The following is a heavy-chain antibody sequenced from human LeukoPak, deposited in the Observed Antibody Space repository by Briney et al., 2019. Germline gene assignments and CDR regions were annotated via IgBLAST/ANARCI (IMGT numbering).Heavy chain of an antibody. Sequence: SGGSLRLSCAASGFTFSSYAMSWVRQAPGKGLEGFSAISGSGGSTYYADSVKGRFTISRDNSKNTLYLQMNSLRAEDTAVYYCAKGTVVVITNGYYFDYWGQGTLVTVSS. D-gene: IGHD3-22*01. CDR1: GFTFSSYA. CDR2: ISGSGGST. J-gene: IGHJ4*02. CDR3: AKGTVVVITNGYYFDY. V-gene: IGHV3-23*01.